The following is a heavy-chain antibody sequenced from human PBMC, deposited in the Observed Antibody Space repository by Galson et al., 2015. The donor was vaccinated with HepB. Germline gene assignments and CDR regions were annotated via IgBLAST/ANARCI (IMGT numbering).Heavy chain of an antibody. V-gene: IGHV4-59*11. Sequence: QVQPQESGPGLVKPSETLSLTCPASGGSITGHYWSWIRQPPGKGLEWIGFIHSNGVSNSNPSLKSRVTISIDTSKSRFSLKLTSVTAADTALYFCAKGGPSDAFDVWGQGTMVTVYS. CDR1: GGSITGHY. CDR3: AKGGPSDAFDV. J-gene: IGHJ3*01. D-gene: IGHD1-26*01. CDR2: IHSNGVS.